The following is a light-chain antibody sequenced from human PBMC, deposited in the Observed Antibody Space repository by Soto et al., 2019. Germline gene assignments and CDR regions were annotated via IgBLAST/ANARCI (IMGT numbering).Light chain of an antibody. J-gene: IGKJ4*01. CDR3: QQSYSTLGLT. CDR2: AAS. V-gene: IGKV1-8*01. CDR1: QGISSY. Sequence: AIRMTQSPSSLSASTGDRVTITCRASQGISSYLAWYQHKPGKAPKLLIYAASTLQSGVPSRFSGSGSGTDFTLSISSLQPEDFATYYCQQSYSTLGLTFGGGTKVDIK.